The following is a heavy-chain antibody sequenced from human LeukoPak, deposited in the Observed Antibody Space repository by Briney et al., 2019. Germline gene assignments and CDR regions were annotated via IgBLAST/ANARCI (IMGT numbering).Heavy chain of an antibody. CDR1: GYTFTGYY. CDR3: ARPLLPFSGDYPDY. V-gene: IGHV1-2*02. D-gene: IGHD4-17*01. CDR2: INPNSGGT. Sequence: GASVKVSCKASGYTFTGYYMHWVRQAPGQGLEWMGWINPNSGGTNYAQKFQGRVTMTRDTSSSTAYMELSRLRSDDTAVYYCARPLLPFSGDYPDYWGQGTLVTVSS. J-gene: IGHJ4*02.